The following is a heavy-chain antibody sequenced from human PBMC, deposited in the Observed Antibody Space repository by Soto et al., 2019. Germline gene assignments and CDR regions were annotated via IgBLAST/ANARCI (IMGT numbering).Heavy chain of an antibody. J-gene: IGHJ4*02. Sequence: PSETLSLTCAVYGGSFSGYYWSWIRQPPGKGLEWIGEINHSGSTNYNPSLKSRVTISVDTSKNQFSLKLSSVTVADTAVYYCARGKDRPPRQFDYWGQGTLVTVSS. V-gene: IGHV4-34*01. CDR1: GGSFSGYY. CDR2: INHSGST. CDR3: ARGKDRPPRQFDY.